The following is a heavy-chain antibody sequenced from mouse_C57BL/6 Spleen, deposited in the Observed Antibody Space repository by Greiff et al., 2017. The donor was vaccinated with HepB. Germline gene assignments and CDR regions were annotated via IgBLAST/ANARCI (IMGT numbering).Heavy chain of an antibody. CDR1: GYTFTSYW. D-gene: IGHD2-3*01. CDR2: IHPNSGST. Sequence: QVQLKQPGAELVKLGASVKLSCKASGYTFTSYWMHWVKQRPGQGLEWIGMIHPNSGSTNYNEKFKSKATLTVDKSSSTAYMQLSSLTSEDSAIYYCARVYDGYFSWFAYWGQGTLVTVSA. J-gene: IGHJ3*01. V-gene: IGHV1-64*01. CDR3: ARVYDGYFSWFAY.